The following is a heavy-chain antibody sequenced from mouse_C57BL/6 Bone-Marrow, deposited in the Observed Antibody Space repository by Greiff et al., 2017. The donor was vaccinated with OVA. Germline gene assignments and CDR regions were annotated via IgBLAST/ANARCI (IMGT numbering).Heavy chain of an antibody. CDR1: GYTFTDYN. J-gene: IGHJ3*01. CDR3: ARRGIYDGYYVWFAD. V-gene: IGHV1-18*01. Sequence: EVQLQQSGPELVKPGASVKIPCKASGYTFTDYNMDWVKQSHGKSLAWIGDINPNNGGTIYNPTFKGKATLTVDPSSSTAYMELRSMTSEDTAVYYCARRGIYDGYYVWFADWGQGTLVTVSA. D-gene: IGHD2-3*01. CDR2: INPNNGGT.